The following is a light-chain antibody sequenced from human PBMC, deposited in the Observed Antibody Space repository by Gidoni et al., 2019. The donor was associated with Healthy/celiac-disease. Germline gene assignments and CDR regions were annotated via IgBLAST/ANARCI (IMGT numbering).Light chain of an antibody. CDR1: QGISSA. CDR2: DAS. CDR3: QQFNSYP. V-gene: IGKV1-13*02. Sequence: AIQLTQSPSSLSASVGDRVTITCRASQGISSALAWYQQKPGKAPKLLIYDASSLESGVPSRFSGSGSGTDFTLSISSLQPEDFATYYCQQFNSYPFGQGTKLEIK. J-gene: IGKJ2*01.